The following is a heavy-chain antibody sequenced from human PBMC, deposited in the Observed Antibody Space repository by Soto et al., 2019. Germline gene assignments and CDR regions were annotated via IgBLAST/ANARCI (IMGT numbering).Heavy chain of an antibody. Sequence: EVQLVESGGGLVKPGGSVRLSCAASGFTFSSYSMNWVRQAPGKGLEWVSSISSSSSYIYYADSVKGRFTISRDNAKNSLYLQMNSLRAEDTAVYYCARVKVYCSSTSCSERYYYYYGMDVWGQGTTVTVSS. CDR2: ISSSSSYI. CDR1: GFTFSSYS. J-gene: IGHJ6*02. CDR3: ARVKVYCSSTSCSERYYYYYGMDV. V-gene: IGHV3-21*01. D-gene: IGHD2-2*01.